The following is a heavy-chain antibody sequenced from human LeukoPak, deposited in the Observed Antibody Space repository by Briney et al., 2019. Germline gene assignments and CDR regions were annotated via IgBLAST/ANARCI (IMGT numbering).Heavy chain of an antibody. V-gene: IGHV3-9*01. D-gene: IGHD3-10*01. CDR1: GFTFDDYA. CDR3: ARSWDGSGTLDWFDP. J-gene: IGHJ5*02. Sequence: GGSLRLSCAASGFTFDDYAMHWVRQAPGKGLEWVSGISWNSGSIGYADSVKGRFTISRDNAKNSLYLQMNSLRAEDTAVYYCARSWDGSGTLDWFDPWGQGTLVTVSS. CDR2: ISWNSGSI.